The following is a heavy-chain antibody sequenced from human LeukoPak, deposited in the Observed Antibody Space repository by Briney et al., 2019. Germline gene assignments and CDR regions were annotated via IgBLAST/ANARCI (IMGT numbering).Heavy chain of an antibody. V-gene: IGHV3-23*01. CDR3: AKGAHYSSGYPYYFDY. CDR2: ISGSGGST. CDR1: GFIVSSNY. Sequence: GGSLRLSCAASGFIVSSNYMSWVRQAPGKGLEWVSAISGSGGSTYYADSVKGRFTISRDNSKNTLYLQMNSLRAEDTAVYYCAKGAHYSSGYPYYFDYWGQGTLVTVSS. J-gene: IGHJ4*02. D-gene: IGHD3-22*01.